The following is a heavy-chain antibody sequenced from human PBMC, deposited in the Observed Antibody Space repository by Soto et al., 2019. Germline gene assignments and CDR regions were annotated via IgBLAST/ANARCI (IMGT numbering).Heavy chain of an antibody. D-gene: IGHD2-15*01. CDR1: GYTFTGYY. CDR2: INPNSGGT. J-gene: IGHJ6*02. Sequence: GASVKVSCKAFGYTFTGYYMHWVRQAPGQGLEWMGWINPNSGGTNYAQKFQGRVTMTRDTSISTAYMELSRLRSDDTAVYYCARAYCSGGSCYYYYGMDVWGQGTTVTVSS. CDR3: ARAYCSGGSCYYYYGMDV. V-gene: IGHV1-2*02.